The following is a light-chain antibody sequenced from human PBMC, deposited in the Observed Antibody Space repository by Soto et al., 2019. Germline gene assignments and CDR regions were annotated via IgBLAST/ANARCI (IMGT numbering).Light chain of an antibody. CDR3: QQSHNWPRT. CDR1: QSVSSF. CDR2: DAS. V-gene: IGKV3-11*01. Sequence: ETVLTQSPATLSLSPGEGATLSCRASQSVSSFLAWYQQKPGQAPRLLIYDASNRATGIPARFSGSGSGTDFTLTISSLEPEDFAVYYCQQSHNWPRTFGQGTKVDI. J-gene: IGKJ1*01.